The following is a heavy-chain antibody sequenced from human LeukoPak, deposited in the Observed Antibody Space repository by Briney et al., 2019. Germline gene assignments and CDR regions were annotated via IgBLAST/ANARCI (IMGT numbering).Heavy chain of an antibody. Sequence: SGPALVKPTQILTLTCTFSGFSLSTSGMCVSWIRQPPGKGLEWIGEINHSGSTNYNPSLKSRVTISVDTSKNQFSLKLSSVTAADTAVYYCARGPKHITMIVVVIKRWFDPWGQGTLVTVSS. V-gene: IGHV4-39*07. CDR3: ARGPKHITMIVVVIKRWFDP. CDR2: INHSGST. CDR1: GFSLSTSGM. J-gene: IGHJ5*02. D-gene: IGHD3-22*01.